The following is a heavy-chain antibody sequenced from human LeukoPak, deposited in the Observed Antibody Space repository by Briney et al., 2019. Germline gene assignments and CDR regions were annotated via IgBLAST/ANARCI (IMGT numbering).Heavy chain of an antibody. V-gene: IGHV3-23*01. CDR2: ISGSGGST. Sequence: GGSLRLSCAASGFTFSSYAMSWVRQAPGKGLEWVSAISGSGGSTYYADSVKGRFTISRDNSKNTLYLQMNSLRAEDTAVYYCAKDDDFWNGSNWFDPWGQGTLVTVSS. D-gene: IGHD3-3*01. CDR1: GFTFSSYA. J-gene: IGHJ5*02. CDR3: AKDDDFWNGSNWFDP.